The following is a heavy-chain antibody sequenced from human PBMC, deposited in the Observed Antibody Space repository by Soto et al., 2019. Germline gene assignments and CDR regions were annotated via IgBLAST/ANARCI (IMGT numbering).Heavy chain of an antibody. D-gene: IGHD2-15*01. CDR2: ISGSGGST. V-gene: IGHV3-23*01. CDR1: GFTFSSYA. CDR3: AKDSSSGSWGFDAFDI. J-gene: IGHJ3*02. Sequence: GSLRLSCAASGFTFSSYAMSWVRQAPGKGLEWVSAISGSGGSTYYADSVKGRFTISRDNSKNTLYLQMNSLRAEDTAVYYCAKDSSSGSWGFDAFDIWGQGTMVTVSS.